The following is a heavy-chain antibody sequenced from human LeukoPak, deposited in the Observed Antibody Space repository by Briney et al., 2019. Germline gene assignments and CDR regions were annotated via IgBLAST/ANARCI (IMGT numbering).Heavy chain of an antibody. CDR2: ISSSGSTI. CDR1: GFTFSSYE. Sequence: GGSLRLSCAASGFTFSSYEMNWVRQAPGKGLEWVSYISSSGSTIYYADSVKGRFTISRDNAKNSLYLQMNSLRAEDTAIYYCAKDIYGGNWPNDYWGQGTLVTVSS. J-gene: IGHJ4*02. D-gene: IGHD4-23*01. V-gene: IGHV3-48*03. CDR3: AKDIYGGNWPNDY.